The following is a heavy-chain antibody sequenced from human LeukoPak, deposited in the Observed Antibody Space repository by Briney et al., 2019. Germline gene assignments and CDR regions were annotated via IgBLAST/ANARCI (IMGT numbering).Heavy chain of an antibody. CDR3: ARDRGSLATMFDY. V-gene: IGHV4-31*03. Sequence: SQTLSPTCTVSGGSISSGGYYWSWIRQHPGKGLEWIGYIYYSGSTYYNPSLKSRVTISVDTSKNQFSLKLSSVTAADTAVYYCARDRGSLATMFDYWGQGTLVTVSS. CDR1: GGSISSGGYY. CDR2: IYYSGST. J-gene: IGHJ4*02. D-gene: IGHD5-12*01.